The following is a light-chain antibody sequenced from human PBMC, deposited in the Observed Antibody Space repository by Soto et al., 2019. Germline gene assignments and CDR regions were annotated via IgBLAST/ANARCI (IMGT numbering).Light chain of an antibody. CDR3: CSYASSSTYV. Sequence: QSVLTQAASVSGSPGQSITISCTGTSSDVGSYNLVSWYQQHPGKAPKLMIYEGSKRPSGISNRFSGSKSGNTASLTISGLQAEDEADYYCCSYASSSTYVFGTGTKLTVL. CDR1: SSDVGSYNL. CDR2: EGS. V-gene: IGLV2-23*01. J-gene: IGLJ1*01.